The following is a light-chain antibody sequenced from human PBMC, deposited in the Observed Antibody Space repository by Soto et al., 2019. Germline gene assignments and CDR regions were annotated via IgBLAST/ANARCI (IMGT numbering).Light chain of an antibody. V-gene: IGLV1-47*01. J-gene: IGLJ3*02. CDR2: RNN. Sequence: QSVLTQSPSASGTPGQRVTISCSGSSSNIGSNYVYWYQQLPGTAPKLLIYRNNQRPSGVPDRFSGSKSGTSASLAISGLRSEDEADYYCAAWDDSLSARRVFGGGTQLTVL. CDR3: AAWDDSLSARRV. CDR1: SSNIGSNY.